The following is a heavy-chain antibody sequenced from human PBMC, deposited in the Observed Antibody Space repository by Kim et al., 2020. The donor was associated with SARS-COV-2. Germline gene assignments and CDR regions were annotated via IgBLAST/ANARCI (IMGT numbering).Heavy chain of an antibody. CDR2: IYHSGST. CDR1: GGSINNYY. V-gene: IGHV4-59*13. J-gene: IGHJ4*01. D-gene: IGHD2-2*01. Sequence: SETLSLTCTVSGGSINNYYWNWIRQPPGKGQEWMGYIYHSGSTTYNPSLKSRVTISVDTSKNQFSLQLSSVTAADTAVYYCARSLPDWVLPFDYWGHGTLVTVSS. CDR3: ARSLPDWVLPFDY.